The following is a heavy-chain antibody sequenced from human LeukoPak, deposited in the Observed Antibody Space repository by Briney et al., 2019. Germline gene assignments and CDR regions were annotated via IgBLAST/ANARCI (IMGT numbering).Heavy chain of an antibody. CDR1: GFTFSNYA. CDR3: AKATGSYPSNPFDY. Sequence: AGGSLRLSCAASGFTFSNYAMNWVRQAPGKGLEWVSGISGGGEGTFYADSVKGRFTISRDISKSTLLLQMNSLRVEDTAVYYCAKATGSYPSNPFDYWGQGTLVTVSS. V-gene: IGHV3-23*01. J-gene: IGHJ4*02. D-gene: IGHD1-26*01. CDR2: ISGGGEGT.